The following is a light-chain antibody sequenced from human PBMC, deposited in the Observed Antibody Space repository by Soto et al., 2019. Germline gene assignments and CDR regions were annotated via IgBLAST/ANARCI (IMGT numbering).Light chain of an antibody. J-gene: IGLJ1*01. CDR2: EVT. CDR3: SSKRDSSTLFV. CDR1: SSDVGAYNY. Sequence: QSVLAQPASVSGSPGQSITISCTGTSSDVGAYNYVSWYQHHPGKVPKLLIYEVTNRPSRVSDRFSGSKSGNTASLTISGLQAEDEADYYCSSKRDSSTLFVFGTGTKVTVL. V-gene: IGLV2-14*01.